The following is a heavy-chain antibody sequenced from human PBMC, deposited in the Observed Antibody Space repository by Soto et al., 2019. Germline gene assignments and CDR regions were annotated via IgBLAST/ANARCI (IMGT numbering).Heavy chain of an antibody. Sequence: SETLSLTCIVSGFSISSGYCTLIRQSPGKGLEWIGYISHSGLRHYRASLQSRLTMSVETSKNQFSLNLTSVTAADTAIYYCATSNTTCPGCYSWGQGTLVTVSS. CDR3: ATSNTTCPGCYS. D-gene: IGHD2-2*01. CDR2: ISHSGLR. V-gene: IGHV4-59*01. J-gene: IGHJ5*02. CDR1: GFSISSGY.